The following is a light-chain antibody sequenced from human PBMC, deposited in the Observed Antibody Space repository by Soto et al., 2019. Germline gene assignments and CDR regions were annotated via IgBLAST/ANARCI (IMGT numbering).Light chain of an antibody. CDR1: QGIEND. CDR3: LQHKSYPPA. CDR2: AAS. Sequence: DIQMAQSPSSLSASVGDRVTITCRASQGIENDLGWYQQKPGKAPKRLIYAASSLQSGVPSRFSGSGSGTEFTLTITSLQPEDFATYYCLQHKSYPPAFGQGTRLELK. V-gene: IGKV1-17*01. J-gene: IGKJ5*01.